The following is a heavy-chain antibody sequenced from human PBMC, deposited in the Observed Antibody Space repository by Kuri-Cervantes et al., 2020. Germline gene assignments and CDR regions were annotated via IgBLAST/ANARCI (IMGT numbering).Heavy chain of an antibody. J-gene: IGHJ4*02. CDR3: ATVGRSTRPGY. V-gene: IGHV3-48*04. D-gene: IGHD6-6*01. CDR2: ISSSGNSL. CDR1: GFTFSSYS. Sequence: GESLKISCAASGFTFSSYSMNWVRQAPGKGLEWVSYISSSGNSLYYADSVRGRFTISRDNAKNSLYLQMSRLRGDDTAVYYCATVGRSTRPGYWGQGTLVTVSS.